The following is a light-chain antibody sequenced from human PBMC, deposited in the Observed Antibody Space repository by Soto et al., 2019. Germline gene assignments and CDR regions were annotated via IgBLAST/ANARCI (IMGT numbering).Light chain of an antibody. CDR1: SSNIGSNT. CDR3: AAWYDSLNGWV. J-gene: IGLJ3*02. CDR2: SND. Sequence: QSVLTQAPSASGTPGQRVTISCSGSSSNIGSNTVTWYPQVPGTAPKLLIYSNDQLPSGVPDRFSGSKSGTSASLAIAGLQSEDEADYYCAAWYDSLNGWVFGGGTKLTVL. V-gene: IGLV1-44*01.